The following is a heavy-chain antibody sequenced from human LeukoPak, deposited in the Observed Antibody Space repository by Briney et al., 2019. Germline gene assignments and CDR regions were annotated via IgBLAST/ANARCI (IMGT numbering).Heavy chain of an antibody. Sequence: PSETLSLTCTVSGGSISGYYWSWIRQPPGKGLEWIGYIYYSGSTNYNPSLKSRVTISVDTSKNQFSLKLSSVTAADTAVYYCAREHYDILTGLYIDAFDIWGPATGVTVSS. CDR1: GGSISGYY. CDR2: IYYSGST. CDR3: AREHYDILTGLYIDAFDI. V-gene: IGHV4-59*01. J-gene: IGHJ3*02. D-gene: IGHD3-9*01.